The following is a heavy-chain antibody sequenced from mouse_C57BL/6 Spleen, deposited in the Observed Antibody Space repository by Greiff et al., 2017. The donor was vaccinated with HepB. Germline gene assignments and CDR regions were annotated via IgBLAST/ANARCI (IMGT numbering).Heavy chain of an antibody. Sequence: EVQLQQSGPELVKPGASVKISCKASGYTFTDYYMNWVKQSHGKSLEWIGDINPNNGGTSYNQKFKGKATLTVDKSSSTAYMELRSLTSEDSAVYYCARERGYPYYFDYWGQGTTLTVSS. J-gene: IGHJ2*01. CDR2: INPNNGGT. CDR1: GYTFTDYY. V-gene: IGHV1-26*01. D-gene: IGHD3-1*01. CDR3: ARERGYPYYFDY.